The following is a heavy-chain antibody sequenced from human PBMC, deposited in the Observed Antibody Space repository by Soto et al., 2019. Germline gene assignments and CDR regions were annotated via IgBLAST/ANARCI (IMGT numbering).Heavy chain of an antibody. CDR3: AKESSHSTGLAQVGY. V-gene: IGHV3-23*01. CDR2: ISGSGYST. Sequence: GSLRLSCAACGFTFRNYVMNWARQAPGKGLEWVSGISGSGYSTYYADSVKGRFTISRDNSKNTLYLQMNNLRPEDTALYFCAKESSHSTGLAQVGYWGQGTLVTVSS. J-gene: IGHJ4*02. CDR1: GFTFRNYV. D-gene: IGHD2-2*01.